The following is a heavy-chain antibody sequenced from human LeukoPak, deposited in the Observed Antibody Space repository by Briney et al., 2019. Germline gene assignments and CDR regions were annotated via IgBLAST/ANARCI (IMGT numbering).Heavy chain of an antibody. Sequence: SETLSLTCIVSGGSISSYYWSWIRQPPGKGLEWIGYIYYSGSTNYNPSLKSRVTISVDTSKNQFSLKLSSVTAADTAVYYCARVDYFDYYGMDVWGQGTTVTVSS. V-gene: IGHV4-59*01. CDR3: ARVDYFDYYGMDV. D-gene: IGHD3-9*01. CDR1: GGSISSYY. J-gene: IGHJ6*02. CDR2: IYYSGST.